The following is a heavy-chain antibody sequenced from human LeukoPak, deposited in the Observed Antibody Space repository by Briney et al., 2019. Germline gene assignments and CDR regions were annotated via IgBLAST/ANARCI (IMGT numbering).Heavy chain of an antibody. CDR2: ISCHCDST. Sequence: PGDSLILFCATSGYIFNHYSMTCVPHAPGKGLEWVSTISCHCDSTLYADSVRGRFSISRDNSQNSLYGQMNSLRAEDTGVYYCAKGPRPDKSVAHTLERWGQGTLVTVSS. CDR3: AKGPRPDKSVAHTLER. CDR1: GYIFNHYS. D-gene: IGHD6-19*01. V-gene: IGHV3-23*01. J-gene: IGHJ4*02.